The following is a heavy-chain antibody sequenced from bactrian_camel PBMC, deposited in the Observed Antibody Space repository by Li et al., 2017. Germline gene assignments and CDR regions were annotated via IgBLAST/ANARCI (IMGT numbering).Heavy chain of an antibody. CDR3: SITSWN. J-gene: IGHJ4*01. CDR1: GYRHSSGVC. CDR2: VNTAGGPT. V-gene: IGHV3S1*01. D-gene: IGHD7*01. Sequence: HVQLVESGGGSVQTGGSLRLSCEASGYRHSSGVCAGWFRQAPGKGLEGIAGVNTAGGPTDYAESVKGRFTISRDNAKNTPYLQMNNLQTDDTAVYYCSITSWNWGQGTQVTVS.